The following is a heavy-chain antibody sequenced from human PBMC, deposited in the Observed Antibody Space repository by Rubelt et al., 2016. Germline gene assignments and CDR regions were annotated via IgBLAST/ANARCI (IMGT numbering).Heavy chain of an antibody. V-gene: IGHV1-3*01. D-gene: IGHD5-18*01. CDR1: GYTFTSYA. Sequence: QVQLVQSGAEVKKPGASVKVSCKASGYTFTSYAMHWVRQAPGQRLEWMGWINAGNGNTKYSQKFQGRITITGDTSASTAYMELSSLRSEDTAVYYCARSKDTAMVTDADWYFDLWGRGTLVTVSS. CDR2: INAGNGNT. CDR3: ARSKDTAMVTDADWYFDL. J-gene: IGHJ2*01.